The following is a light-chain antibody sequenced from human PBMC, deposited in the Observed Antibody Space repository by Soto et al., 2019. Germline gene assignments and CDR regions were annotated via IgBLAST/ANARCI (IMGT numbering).Light chain of an antibody. CDR3: AVWDDSLSGVV. V-gene: IGLV1-47*02. Sequence: QSALAQPPSASGTPGQRVTISCSGSTSNVGSNLASWYQQLPGSAPKLLIYNDYERPSGVPDRFSGSKSGTSASLGISGLRSEDDADYFCAVWDDSLSGVVFGGGTKVTVL. CDR2: NDY. J-gene: IGLJ2*01. CDR1: TSNVGSNL.